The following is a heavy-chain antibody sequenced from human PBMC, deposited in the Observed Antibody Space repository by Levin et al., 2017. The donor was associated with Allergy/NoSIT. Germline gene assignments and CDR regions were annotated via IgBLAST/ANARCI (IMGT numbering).Heavy chain of an antibody. V-gene: IGHV6-1*01. J-gene: IGHJ6*02. CDR3: TRDPGRGYGMDV. CDR2: TYFRSKWIN. Sequence: SQTLSLPCAISWDRVSSTTAAWNWIRQSPSRGLEWLGRTYFRSKWINEYAESVKSRISVNPDTSKNQFSLHLNSVTPDDTAVYYCTRDPGRGYGMDVWGQGTTVTVSS. CDR1: WDRVSSTTAA.